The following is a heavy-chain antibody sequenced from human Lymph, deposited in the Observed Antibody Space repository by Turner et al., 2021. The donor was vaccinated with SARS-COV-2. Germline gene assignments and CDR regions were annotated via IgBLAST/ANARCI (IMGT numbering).Heavy chain of an antibody. CDR3: ARVLPFGDYFDY. CDR2: IYSGGST. Sequence: EVQLVESGGGLIQPGGSLRLSCAASVFTVSSNYMSWVRQAPGKGMEWVSVIYSGGSTYYADSVKGRFTISRDNSKNTLYLQMNSLRAEDTAVYYCARVLPFGDYFDYWGQGTLVTVSS. D-gene: IGHD3-10*01. CDR1: VFTVSSNY. J-gene: IGHJ4*02. V-gene: IGHV3-53*01.